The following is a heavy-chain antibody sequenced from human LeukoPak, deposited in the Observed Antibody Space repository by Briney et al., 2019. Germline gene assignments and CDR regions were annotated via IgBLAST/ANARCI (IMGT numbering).Heavy chain of an antibody. Sequence: PSETLSLTCTVSGGSISSYYWSWIRQPAGKGLEWIGRIYTSGSTNYNPSLKSRVTMSVDTSKNQFSLKLSSVIAADTAVYYCAREHSAVAGYFKFDYWGPGTLVTVSS. CDR2: IYTSGST. J-gene: IGHJ4*02. V-gene: IGHV4-4*07. D-gene: IGHD6-19*01. CDR3: AREHSAVAGYFKFDY. CDR1: GGSISSYY.